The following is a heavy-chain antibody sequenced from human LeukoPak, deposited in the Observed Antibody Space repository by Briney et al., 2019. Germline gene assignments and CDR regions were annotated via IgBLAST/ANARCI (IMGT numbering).Heavy chain of an antibody. Sequence: SSETLSLTCTVSGGSISSHYWSWIRLPPGKGLEWIGYIYYSGSTNYNPSLKSRVTISVDTSKNQFSLKLSSVTAADTAVYYCARESDLSDSSSWYGYNWFDPWGQGTLVNVSS. D-gene: IGHD6-13*01. V-gene: IGHV4-59*11. J-gene: IGHJ5*02. CDR3: ARESDLSDSSSWYGYNWFDP. CDR1: GGSISSHY. CDR2: IYYSGST.